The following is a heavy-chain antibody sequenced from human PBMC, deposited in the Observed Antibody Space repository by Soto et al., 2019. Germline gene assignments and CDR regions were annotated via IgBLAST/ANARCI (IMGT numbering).Heavy chain of an antibody. Sequence: GGSLRLSCAASGFTFSSYGMHWVRQAPGKGLEWVAVIWYDGSNKYYADSVKGRFTISRDNSKNTLYLQMNSLRAEDTAVYYCARDHELLIRYYFDYWGQGTLVTVS. D-gene: IGHD1-26*01. CDR2: IWYDGSNK. CDR1: GFTFSSYG. CDR3: ARDHELLIRYYFDY. V-gene: IGHV3-33*01. J-gene: IGHJ4*02.